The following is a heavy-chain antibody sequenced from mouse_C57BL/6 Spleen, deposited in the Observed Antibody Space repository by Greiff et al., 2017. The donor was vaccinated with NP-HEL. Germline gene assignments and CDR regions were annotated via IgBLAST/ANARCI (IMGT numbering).Heavy chain of an antibody. CDR3: ARSYYDSRESPMDY. V-gene: IGHV1-81*01. Sequence: QVQLQQSGAELARPGASVKLSCKASGYTFTSYGISWVKQRTGQGLEWIGEIYPRSGNTYYNEKFKGKATLTADKSSSTAYMELRSLTSEDSAVYFCARSYYDSRESPMDYWGQGTSVTVSS. D-gene: IGHD1-1*01. J-gene: IGHJ4*01. CDR1: GYTFTSYG. CDR2: IYPRSGNT.